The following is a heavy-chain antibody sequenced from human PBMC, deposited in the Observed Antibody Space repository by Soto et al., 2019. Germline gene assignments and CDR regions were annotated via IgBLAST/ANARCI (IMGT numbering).Heavy chain of an antibody. V-gene: IGHV1-2*02. Sequence: ASVKVSCKASGYTFTVYYMHWVRQAPGQGLEWMGWINPKSGGTMYPQKFQGRVTMTWDTSISTAYMALTRLRSDDTAVYYCARDLVKGGGSAGFDYWGQGTLVTVSS. D-gene: IGHD1-26*01. J-gene: IGHJ4*02. CDR2: INPKSGGT. CDR1: GYTFTVYY. CDR3: ARDLVKGGGSAGFDY.